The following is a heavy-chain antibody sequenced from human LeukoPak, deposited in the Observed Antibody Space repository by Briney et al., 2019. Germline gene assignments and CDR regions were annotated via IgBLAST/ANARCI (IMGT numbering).Heavy chain of an antibody. CDR1: GGSISHYY. J-gene: IGHJ1*01. D-gene: IGHD6-13*01. CDR3: ARAGQQLVRRIQH. Sequence: PSETLSLTCTVSGGSISHYYWSWIRQPPGKGLEWIGYIYYSGSTNYNPSLKSRVTISVDTSKNQFSLKLSSVTAADTAVYYCARAGQQLVRRIQHWGQGTLVTVSS. V-gene: IGHV4-59*12. CDR2: IYYSGST.